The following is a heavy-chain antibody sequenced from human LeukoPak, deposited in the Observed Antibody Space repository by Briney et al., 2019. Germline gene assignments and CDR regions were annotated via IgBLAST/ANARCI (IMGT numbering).Heavy chain of an antibody. CDR3: ARDYGDYVSPYYYGMDV. J-gene: IGHJ6*02. CDR2: ISYDGSNK. D-gene: IGHD4-17*01. V-gene: IGHV3-30-3*01. CDR1: GFTFSSYA. Sequence: GGSLRLSCAASGFTFSSYAMHWVRQAPGKGLEWVAVISYDGSNKYYADSVKGRFTTSRDNSKNTLYLQMNSLRAEDTAVYYCARDYGDYVSPYYYGMDVWGQGTTVTVSS.